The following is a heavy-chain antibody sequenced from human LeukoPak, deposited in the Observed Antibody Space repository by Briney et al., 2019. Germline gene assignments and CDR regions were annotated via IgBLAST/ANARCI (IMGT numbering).Heavy chain of an antibody. J-gene: IGHJ5*02. CDR1: GYTFTGYY. CDR3: ARDFGYCSSTSCFRVNWFDP. V-gene: IGHV1-2*02. CDR2: INPNSGGT. D-gene: IGHD2-2*03. Sequence: ASLKVSCKASGYTFTGYYMHWVRQAPGQGLEWMGWINPNSGGTNYAQKFQGRVTMTRDTSISTAYMELSRLRSDDTAVYYCARDFGYCSSTSCFRVNWFDPWGQGTLVTVSS.